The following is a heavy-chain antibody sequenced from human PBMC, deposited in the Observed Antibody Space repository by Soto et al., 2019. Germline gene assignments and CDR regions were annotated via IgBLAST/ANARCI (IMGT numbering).Heavy chain of an antibody. J-gene: IGHJ4*02. Sequence: SVKVSCKASGGTFSKNTISWVRQAPGQGLEWMGGIMPVSGRPNYAQKFQGRVTITADEYTRTAYMELSRLKSDDTAVYYCARQFDYDTSGYYYAYWGQGTQVTDSS. D-gene: IGHD3-22*01. V-gene: IGHV1-69*13. CDR2: IMPVSGRP. CDR1: GGTFSKNT. CDR3: ARQFDYDTSGYYYAY.